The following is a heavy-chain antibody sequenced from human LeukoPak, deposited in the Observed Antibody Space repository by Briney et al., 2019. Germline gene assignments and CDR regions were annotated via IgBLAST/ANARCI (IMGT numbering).Heavy chain of an antibody. V-gene: IGHV3-23*01. J-gene: IGHJ4*02. Sequence: KSGGSLRLSCAASGFTFSDYAMSWVRQAPGKGLEWVSAISGTGGSTWYADSVKGRVTISRDNSKNTLYLQMNSLRAEDTAVYYCAKDSYDSSGSRYDYWGQGTLVTVSS. CDR2: ISGTGGST. D-gene: IGHD3-22*01. CDR1: GFTFSDYA. CDR3: AKDSYDSSGSRYDY.